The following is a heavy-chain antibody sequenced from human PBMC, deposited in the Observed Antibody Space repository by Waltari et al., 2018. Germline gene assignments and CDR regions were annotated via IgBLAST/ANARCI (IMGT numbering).Heavy chain of an antibody. V-gene: IGHV1-69*01. CDR2: IIPIFGTA. D-gene: IGHD2-21*02. Sequence: QVQLVQSGAEVKKPGASVKVSCKASGYTFTSYYMHWVRQAPGQGLEWMGGIIPIFGTANYAQKFQGRVTITADESTSTAYMELSSLRSEDTAVYYCASPTGGNSGTHAFDIWGQGTMVTVSS. CDR3: ASPTGGNSGTHAFDI. CDR1: GYTFTSYY. J-gene: IGHJ3*02.